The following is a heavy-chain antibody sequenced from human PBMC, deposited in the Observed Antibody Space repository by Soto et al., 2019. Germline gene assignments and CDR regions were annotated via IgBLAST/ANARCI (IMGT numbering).Heavy chain of an antibody. CDR2: IIPIFGTA. CDR3: ARRRDIAAAGTKYNWFDP. V-gene: IGHV1-69*13. Sequence: ASVKVSCKASGGTFSSYAISWVRQAPGQGLEWMGGIIPIFGTANYAQKFQGRVTITADESTSTAYMELSSLRSEDTAVYYCARRRDIAAAGTKYNWFDPWGQGTLVTVSS. D-gene: IGHD6-13*01. CDR1: GGTFSSYA. J-gene: IGHJ5*02.